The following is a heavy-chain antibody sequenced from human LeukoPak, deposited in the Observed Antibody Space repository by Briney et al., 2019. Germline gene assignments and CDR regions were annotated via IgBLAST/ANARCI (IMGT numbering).Heavy chain of an antibody. CDR3: AKDRLGSFDY. J-gene: IGHJ4*02. CDR2: ISGSGGST. CDR1: GFTFSSYA. V-gene: IGHV3-23*01. Sequence: GGSLRLSCAASGFTFSSYAMSWVRQAPGKGLEWVAAISGSGGSTYYADSVKGGVTPSRYNCKKTLYLQSNSLRAEETPVYYCAKDRLGSFDYWGQGTLVTVSS. D-gene: IGHD3-16*01.